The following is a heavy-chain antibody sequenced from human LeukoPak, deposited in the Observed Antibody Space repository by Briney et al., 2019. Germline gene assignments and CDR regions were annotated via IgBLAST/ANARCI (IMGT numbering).Heavy chain of an antibody. CDR1: GFTFSSYS. CDR3: ARDDGSGSYAYSFDY. Sequence: GGSLRLSCAASGFTFSSYSMNWVRQAPGKGLEWVSYISGGSTTIYYADSVKGRFTIPRDNAKNSLYLQMNSLRAEDTAVYYCARDDGSGSYAYSFDYWGQGTLVTVSS. CDR2: ISGGSTTI. D-gene: IGHD3-10*01. V-gene: IGHV3-48*01. J-gene: IGHJ4*02.